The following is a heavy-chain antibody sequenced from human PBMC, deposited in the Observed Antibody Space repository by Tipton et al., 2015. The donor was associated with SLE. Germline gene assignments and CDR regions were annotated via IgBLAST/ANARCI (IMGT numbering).Heavy chain of an antibody. CDR3: ATSNAMVRGVIGY. V-gene: IGHV4-34*01. D-gene: IGHD3-10*01. J-gene: IGHJ4*02. CDR1: GGSFSGYY. CDR2: INHSGST. Sequence: TLSLTCAVSGGSFSGYYWSWIRQPPGKGLEWIAEINHSGSTNYNPSLKSRVTISVDTSKNQFSLKLSSVTAADTAVYYCATSNAMVRGVIGYWGQRTLVTVSS.